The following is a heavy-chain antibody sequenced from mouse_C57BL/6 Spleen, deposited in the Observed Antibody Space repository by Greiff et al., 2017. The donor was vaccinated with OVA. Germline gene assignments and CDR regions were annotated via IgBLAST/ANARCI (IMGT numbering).Heavy chain of an antibody. CDR2: ISSGSSTI. CDR1: GFTFSDYG. V-gene: IGHV5-17*01. D-gene: IGHD1-1*01. CDR3: ARDYCYADFYWYFDV. Sequence: EVHLVESGGGLVKPGGSLKLSCAASGFTFSDYGMHWVRQAPEKGLEWVAYISSGSSTIYYADTVKGRFTISRDNAKNTLFLQMTSLRSEDTAMYYCARDYCYADFYWYFDVWGTGTTVTVSS. J-gene: IGHJ1*03.